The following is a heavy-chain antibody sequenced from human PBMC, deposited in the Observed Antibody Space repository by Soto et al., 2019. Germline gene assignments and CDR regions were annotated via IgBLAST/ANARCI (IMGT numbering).Heavy chain of an antibody. CDR3: ARAASLHDAFDI. V-gene: IGHV3-13*01. J-gene: IGHJ3*02. Sequence: GGSLRLSCAASGFTFSGYDMHWVRQATGKGLEWVSAIGTAGDTYYPGSVKGRFTISRENAKNSLYLQMNSLRAGDTAVYYCARAASLHDAFDIWGQGTMVTVSS. CDR1: GFTFSGYD. D-gene: IGHD4-4*01. CDR2: IGTAGDT.